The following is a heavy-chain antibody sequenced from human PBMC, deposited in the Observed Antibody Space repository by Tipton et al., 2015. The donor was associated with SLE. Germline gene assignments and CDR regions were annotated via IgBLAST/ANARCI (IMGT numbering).Heavy chain of an antibody. V-gene: IGHV3-13*01. D-gene: IGHD7-27*01. Sequence: SLRLSCAASGFTLSTYDMHWVRQGTGKGLEWVSVIGIAGDTYYPDSVKGRFTISRENGKNSLHLQMNRLRAGDTAVYYCARMPTGFPNWFDPWGQGTLVTVSS. J-gene: IGHJ5*02. CDR3: ARMPTGFPNWFDP. CDR1: GFTLSTYD. CDR2: IGIAGDT.